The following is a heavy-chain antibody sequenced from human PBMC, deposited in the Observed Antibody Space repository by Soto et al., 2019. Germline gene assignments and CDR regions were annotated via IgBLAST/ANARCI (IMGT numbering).Heavy chain of an antibody. D-gene: IGHD6-6*01. V-gene: IGHV4-39*01. J-gene: IGHJ5*02. CDR3: ARRSISMTSRPAGWFDP. CDR2: IYYSGST. CDR1: GGSISTNGYY. Sequence: QLQLQESGPGLVKSSETLSLTCTVSGGSISTNGYYWGWIRQPPGKGPEWIGTIYYSGSTYYNPSRKSRVIISEDTSKNQFSLKLSSVTAADTAVYYCARRSISMTSRPAGWFDPWGQGTLVTVSS.